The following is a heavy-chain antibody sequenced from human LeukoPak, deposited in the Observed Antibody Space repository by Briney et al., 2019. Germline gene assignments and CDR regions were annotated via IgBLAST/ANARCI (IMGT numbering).Heavy chain of an antibody. J-gene: IGHJ5*02. V-gene: IGHV3-33*01. CDR1: GFTFSSYG. D-gene: IGHD3-22*01. CDR3: AREYDSSGYNWFDP. CDR2: IWYDGSNK. Sequence: PGGSLRLSCAASGFTFSSYGMRWVRQAPGKGLEWVAVIWYDGSNKYYADSVKGRFTISRDNSKNTLYLQMNGLRAEDTAVYYCAREYDSSGYNWFDPWGQGTLVTVSS.